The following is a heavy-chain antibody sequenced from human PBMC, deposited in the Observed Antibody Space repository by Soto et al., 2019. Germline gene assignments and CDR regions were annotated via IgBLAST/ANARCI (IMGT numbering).Heavy chain of an antibody. V-gene: IGHV3-13*01. D-gene: IGHD6-19*01. J-gene: IGHJ6*02. CDR1: GFTFSSYD. CDR3: ARWVGQWLPGEDYGMDV. Sequence: GGSLRLSCAASGFTFSSYDMHWVRQATGKGLEWVSAIGTAGDTYYPGSVKGRFTISRENAKNSLYLQMNSLRAEDTAVYYCARWVGQWLPGEDYGMDVWGQGTTVTVSS. CDR2: IGTAGDT.